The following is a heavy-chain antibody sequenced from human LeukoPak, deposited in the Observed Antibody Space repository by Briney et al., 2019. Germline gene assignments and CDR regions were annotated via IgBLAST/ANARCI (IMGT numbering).Heavy chain of an antibody. CDR2: IIPIFGTA. D-gene: IGHD2-21*02. CDR3: AKSIEYCGADCYGYFDL. Sequence: GASVKVSCKASGGTFSSYAISWVRQAPGQGLEWMGGIIPIFGTANYAQKFQGRVTITADESTSTAYMELSSLRSEDTAVYYCAKSIEYCGADCYGYFDLWGRGTLVTVSS. CDR1: GGTFSSYA. V-gene: IGHV1-69*13. J-gene: IGHJ2*01.